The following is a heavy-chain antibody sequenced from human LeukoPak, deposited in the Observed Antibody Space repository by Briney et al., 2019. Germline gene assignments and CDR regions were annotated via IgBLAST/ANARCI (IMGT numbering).Heavy chain of an antibody. CDR3: ATRNRAVVAATGWFDP. J-gene: IGHJ5*02. D-gene: IGHD2-15*01. V-gene: IGHV1-24*01. CDR2: FDPEDGET. Sequence: ASVKVSCKVSGYTHTELSMHWVRQAPGKGLEWMGGFDPEDGETIYAQKFQGRVTMTEDTSTDTAYMELSSLRSEETAVYYCATRNRAVVAATGWFDPWGQGTLVTVSS. CDR1: GYTHTELS.